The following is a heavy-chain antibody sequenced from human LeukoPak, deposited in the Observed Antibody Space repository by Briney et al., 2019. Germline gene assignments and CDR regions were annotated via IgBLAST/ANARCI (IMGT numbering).Heavy chain of an antibody. J-gene: IGHJ4*02. CDR2: LSGSSGTR. Sequence: GGSLRLSCAASGFTFSSYSMNWVRQAPGKGLEWVSYLSGSSGTRYYADSVKGRFTISRDNAKDSLYLQTNSLRAEDTAVYYCARAPYTSGWYRGDNDYWGQGTLVTVSS. D-gene: IGHD6-19*01. CDR3: ARAPYTSGWYRGDNDY. V-gene: IGHV3-48*01. CDR1: GFTFSSYS.